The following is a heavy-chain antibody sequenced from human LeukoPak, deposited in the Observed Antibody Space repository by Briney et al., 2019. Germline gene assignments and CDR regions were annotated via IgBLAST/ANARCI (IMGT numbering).Heavy chain of an antibody. CDR1: GGTFSSYT. CDR2: IIPILGIA. V-gene: IGHV1-69*02. J-gene: IGHJ5*02. CDR3: ARAPTFLGGFDP. Sequence: SVKVSCKASGGTFSSYTISWVRQAPGQGLEWMGRIIPILGIADYAQKFQGRVTITADKSTSTAYMELSSLRSEDTAVYYCARAPTFLGGFDPWGQGTLVTVSS. D-gene: IGHD3-16*01.